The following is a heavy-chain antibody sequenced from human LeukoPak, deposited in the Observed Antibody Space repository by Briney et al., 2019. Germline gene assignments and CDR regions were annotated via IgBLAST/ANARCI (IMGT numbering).Heavy chain of an antibody. CDR2: IYPDDSDA. V-gene: IGHV5-51*01. CDR1: GYTFTTYL. Sequence: GESLKISCETSGYTFTTYLIGWVRQMPGAGLEWVGAIYPDDSDARYSPSFQGQVIISADKSIRTAYLQWTSLKASDTAMYYCARQRRASATINYFDPWGQGTLVTVSS. CDR3: ARQRRASATINYFDP. J-gene: IGHJ5*02. D-gene: IGHD4-17*01.